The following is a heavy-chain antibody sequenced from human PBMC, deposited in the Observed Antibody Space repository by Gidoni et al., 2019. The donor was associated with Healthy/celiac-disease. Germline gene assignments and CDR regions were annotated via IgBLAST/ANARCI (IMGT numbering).Heavy chain of an antibody. Sequence: YAMSWVRQAPGKGLEWVSAISGSGGSTYYADSVKGRFTISRDNSKNTLYLQMNVLRAEDTAVYYCAKEPEGYGDYTPDYWGQGTLVTVSS. CDR3: AKEPEGYGDYTPDY. V-gene: IGHV3-23*01. D-gene: IGHD4-17*01. CDR1: YA. J-gene: IGHJ4*02. CDR2: ISGSGGST.